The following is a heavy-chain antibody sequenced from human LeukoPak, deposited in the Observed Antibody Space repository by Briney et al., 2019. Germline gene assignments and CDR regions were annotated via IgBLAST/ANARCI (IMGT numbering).Heavy chain of an antibody. CDR3: ARGLKPYCTNGVCYTGDF. CDR2: INHSGRT. V-gene: IGHV4-34*01. Sequence: SETLSLTCAVYGGSFSGYYWSWIRQPPGKGLEWIGEINHSGRTTYNPSLKSRVSMSLDTSKNQFSLKLSSVTAADTAVYYCARGLKPYCTNGVCYTGDFWGQGTLVTVSP. CDR1: GGSFSGYY. D-gene: IGHD2-8*01. J-gene: IGHJ4*02.